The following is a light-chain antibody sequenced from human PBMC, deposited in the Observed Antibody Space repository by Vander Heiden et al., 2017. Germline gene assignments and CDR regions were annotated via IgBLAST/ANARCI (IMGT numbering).Light chain of an antibody. CDR3: QQSYSAPPYT. Sequence: DIQMTQSPASLSASVGDRVTITCRARHSISNYLNWYQHKPGKAPKLLIYAATTLQSGVPSRFSGSGSGTDFTITIISLQPEDFATYFCQQSYSAPPYTFGQGTKLEIK. J-gene: IGKJ2*01. CDR1: HSISNY. CDR2: AAT. V-gene: IGKV1-39*01.